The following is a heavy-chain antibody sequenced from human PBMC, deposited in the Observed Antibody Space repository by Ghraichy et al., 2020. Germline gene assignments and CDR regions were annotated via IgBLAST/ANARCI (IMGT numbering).Heavy chain of an antibody. V-gene: IGHV3-48*02. Sequence: GGSLRLSCAASGFTFSSYSMNWVRQAPGKGLEWVSYISSSSSTIYYADSVKGRFTISRDNAKNSLYLQMNSLRDEDTAVYYCARDLNWGSSKTESHYYYGMDVWGQGTTVTVSS. D-gene: IGHD3-16*01. CDR1: GFTFSSYS. J-gene: IGHJ6*02. CDR3: ARDLNWGSSKTESHYYYGMDV. CDR2: ISSSSSTI.